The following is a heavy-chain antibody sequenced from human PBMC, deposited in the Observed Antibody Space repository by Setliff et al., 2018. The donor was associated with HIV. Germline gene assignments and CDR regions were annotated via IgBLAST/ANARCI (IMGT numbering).Heavy chain of an antibody. Sequence: GGSLRLSCAASGFTVSGNYMHWVRQVPGQGLVWVSRINVDGSSISYADSVKGRFTISRDNAKNTLFLQMNSLRAEDTAVYYCARLPQDVRSSIDFWGQGTLVTVSS. J-gene: IGHJ4*02. CDR3: ARLPQDVRSSIDF. D-gene: IGHD6-6*01. CDR1: GFTVSGNY. CDR2: INVDGSSI. V-gene: IGHV3-74*01.